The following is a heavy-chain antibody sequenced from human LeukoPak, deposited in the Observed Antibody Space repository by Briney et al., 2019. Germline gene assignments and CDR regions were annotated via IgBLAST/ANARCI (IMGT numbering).Heavy chain of an antibody. V-gene: IGHV3-21*01. CDR3: ARLGDYGGYAVAY. J-gene: IGHJ4*02. CDR2: ISSSSSYI. D-gene: IGHD4-17*01. CDR1: GFTFSSYS. Sequence: GGSLRLSCAASGFTFSSYSMNWVRQAPGKGLEWVSSISSSSSYIYYADSVKGRFTISRDNAKNSLYLQMNSLRAEDTAVYYCARLGDYGGYAVAYWGQGTLATVSS.